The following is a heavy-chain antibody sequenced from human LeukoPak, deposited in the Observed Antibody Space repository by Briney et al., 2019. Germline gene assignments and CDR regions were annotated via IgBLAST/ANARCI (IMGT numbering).Heavy chain of an antibody. J-gene: IGHJ4*02. D-gene: IGHD1-26*01. Sequence: SETLSLTCTVSGASVSGSPYYWGWIRQPPGKGLEWIGSIYSSGSTYYNASLQSRVTISIETSRNQISLRLNSVTAADTAIYYCAKSGGYGLIDYWGQGTLVTVSS. CDR3: AKSGGYGLIDY. CDR1: GASVSGSPYY. CDR2: IYSSGST. V-gene: IGHV4-39*01.